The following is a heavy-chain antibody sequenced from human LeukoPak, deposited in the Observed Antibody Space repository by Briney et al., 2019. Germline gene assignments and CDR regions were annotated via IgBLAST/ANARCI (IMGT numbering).Heavy chain of an antibody. CDR1: GGSIGSYY. V-gene: IGHV4-59*01. Sequence: PSETLSLTCTVSGGSIGSYYWSWIRQPPGKGLEWIGYIYYSGSTNYNPSLKSRVTISVDTSKNQFSLKLSSVTAADTAVYYCATFEYSSSSGYWGQGTLVTVSS. CDR2: IYYSGST. CDR3: ATFEYSSSSGY. D-gene: IGHD6-6*01. J-gene: IGHJ4*02.